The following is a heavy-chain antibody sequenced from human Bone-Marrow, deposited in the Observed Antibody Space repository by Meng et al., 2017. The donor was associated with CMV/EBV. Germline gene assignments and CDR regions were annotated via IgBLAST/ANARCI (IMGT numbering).Heavy chain of an antibody. V-gene: IGHV4-4*02. D-gene: IGHD4/OR15-4a*01. CDR1: GGSIISRSC. CDR3: ARNGCSGANCRWYFDL. J-gene: IGHJ2*01. Sequence: GGSIISRSCCDWFRQPPGKGLGFLGEISHSENTNYNPSLKSRASISVDKSKNQLSLQLNSVTAADTAVYYCARNGCSGANCRWYFDLWGRGALVTVSS. CDR2: ISHSENT.